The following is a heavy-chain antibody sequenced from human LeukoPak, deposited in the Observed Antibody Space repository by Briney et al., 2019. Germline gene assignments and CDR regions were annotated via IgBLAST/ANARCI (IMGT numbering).Heavy chain of an antibody. D-gene: IGHD3-22*01. J-gene: IGHJ3*02. Sequence: GASVKVSCKASGYTFTGYYMHWVRQAPGQGLEWMGWINPNSGGTNYAQKFQGRVTMTRDTSISTAYMELSRLRSDDTAVYYCARDAYYYDSSGYYWYAFDIWGQGTMVTVSS. V-gene: IGHV1-2*02. CDR2: INPNSGGT. CDR1: GYTFTGYY. CDR3: ARDAYYYDSSGYYWYAFDI.